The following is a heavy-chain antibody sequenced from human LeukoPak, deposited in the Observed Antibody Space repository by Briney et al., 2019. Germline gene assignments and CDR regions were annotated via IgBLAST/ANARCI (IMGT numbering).Heavy chain of an antibody. J-gene: IGHJ6*03. CDR2: IYSGGST. CDR3: ATEQIEYNRNDGSPYYYYYYMDV. D-gene: IGHD1-1*01. CDR1: GFTVSSNY. V-gene: IGHV3-66*02. Sequence: GGSLRLSCAASGFTVSSNYMSWVRQAPGKGLEWVSVIYSGGSTYYADSVKGRFTISRDNSKNTLYLQMNSLRAEDTAVYYCATEQIEYNRNDGSPYYYYYYMDVWGKGTTVTVSS.